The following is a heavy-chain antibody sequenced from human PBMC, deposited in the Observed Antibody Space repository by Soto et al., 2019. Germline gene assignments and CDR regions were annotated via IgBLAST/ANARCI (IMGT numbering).Heavy chain of an antibody. V-gene: IGHV3-30-3*01. CDR1: GFTFSSYA. J-gene: IGHJ6*02. Sequence: PGGSLRLSCAASGFTFSSYAMHWVRQAPGKGLEWVAVISYDGSNKYYADSVKGRFTISRDNSKNTLYLQMNSLRAEDTAVYYCARDLGLAAAFGMDVWGQGTTVTVSS. CDR3: ARDLGLAAAFGMDV. D-gene: IGHD6-13*01. CDR2: ISYDGSNK.